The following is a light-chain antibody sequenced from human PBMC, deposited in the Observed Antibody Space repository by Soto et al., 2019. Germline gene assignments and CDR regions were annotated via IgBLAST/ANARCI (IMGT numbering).Light chain of an antibody. V-gene: IGKV3-11*01. Sequence: EIVMTQSPATLSVSPGERATLSCRASQSVSSYLAWYQQKPGQAPRLLIYDASSRATGIPARFSGSGSGTDFTLTISSLEPEDFATYYCQQLRMYPSTFGGGTKV. J-gene: IGKJ4*01. CDR2: DAS. CDR1: QSVSSY. CDR3: QQLRMYPST.